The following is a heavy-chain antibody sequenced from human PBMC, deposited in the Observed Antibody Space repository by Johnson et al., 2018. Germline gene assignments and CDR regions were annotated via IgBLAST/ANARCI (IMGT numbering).Heavy chain of an antibody. V-gene: IGHV3-30*18. J-gene: IGHJ3*02. Sequence: VQLVETGGGVVQPGRSLRLSCAASGFTFRSYGMHWVRQAPGKGLEWVAVISYDGSNKYYADAVKGRFTISRDNSKNTLYLQMDSPRSEDTALYYCAKGVVLMEYQDAFDIWGQGTMVTVSS. CDR2: ISYDGSNK. CDR1: GFTFRSYG. D-gene: IGHD2-2*01. CDR3: AKGVVLMEYQDAFDI.